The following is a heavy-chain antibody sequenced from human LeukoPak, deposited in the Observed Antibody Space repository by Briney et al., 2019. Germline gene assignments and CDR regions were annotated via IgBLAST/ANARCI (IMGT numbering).Heavy chain of an antibody. Sequence: GGSLRLSCAASGFTFSSYDMHWVRQPTGKGLEWVSGIGTTGDPKYSGPVKGRFPISRDNAKNSLYLQMNRPRAGDTAVYYCARAAFSYGHGWYFDLWGRGTLVTVSS. CDR2: IGTTGDP. D-gene: IGHD5-18*01. V-gene: IGHV3-13*05. J-gene: IGHJ2*01. CDR3: ARAAFSYGHGWYFDL. CDR1: GFTFSSYD.